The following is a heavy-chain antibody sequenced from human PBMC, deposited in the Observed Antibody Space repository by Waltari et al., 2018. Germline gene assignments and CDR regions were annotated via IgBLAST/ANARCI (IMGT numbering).Heavy chain of an antibody. CDR1: GYTFTGYY. V-gene: IGHV1-2*02. CDR3: ARAGRSTTYLGFFDY. J-gene: IGHJ4*02. CDR2: INPNSGGT. Sequence: QVQLVQSGAEVKKPGASVKVSCKASGYTFTGYYMHWVGQAPGQGLEWMGWINPNSGGTNYAQKFQGRVTMTRDTSISTAYMELSRLRSDDTAVYYCARAGRSTTYLGFFDYWGQGTLVTVSS. D-gene: IGHD2-2*01.